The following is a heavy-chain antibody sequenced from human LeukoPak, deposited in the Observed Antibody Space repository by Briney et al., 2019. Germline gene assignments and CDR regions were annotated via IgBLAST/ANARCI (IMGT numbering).Heavy chain of an antibody. J-gene: IGHJ4*02. V-gene: IGHV1-24*01. CDR3: ATGAGYSSSWYGH. D-gene: IGHD6-13*01. CDR2: FDPEDGET. CDR1: GYTLTELS. Sequence: WASVKVSCTVSGYTLTELSMHWVRQAPGKGLEWMGGFDPEDGETIYAQKFQGRVTMTEDTSTDTAYMELSSLRSEDTAVCYCATGAGYSSSWYGHWGQGTLVTVSS.